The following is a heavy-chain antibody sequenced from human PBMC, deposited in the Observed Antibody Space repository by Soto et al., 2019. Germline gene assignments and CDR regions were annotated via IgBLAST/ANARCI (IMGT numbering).Heavy chain of an antibody. Sequence: PSQTLSLTCGISGDSVSSNSVAWNWIRQSPSRGLEWLGRTYYRSKWYNDYAVSLKSRITINPDTSKNQFSLQLNSVTPEDTAVYYCARGGFLYGMDVWGQGTKVTVSS. V-gene: IGHV6-1*01. J-gene: IGHJ6*02. D-gene: IGHD3-10*01. CDR1: GDSVSSNSVA. CDR3: ARGGFLYGMDV. CDR2: TYYRSKWYN.